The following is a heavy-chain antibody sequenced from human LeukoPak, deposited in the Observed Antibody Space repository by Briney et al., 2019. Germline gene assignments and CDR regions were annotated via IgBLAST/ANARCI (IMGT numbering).Heavy chain of an antibody. CDR3: ARVASYDFWSGYYGSGPDY. CDR2: IYYSGST. V-gene: IGHV4-31*03. D-gene: IGHD3-3*01. J-gene: IGHJ4*02. Sequence: PSETLSLTCTVSGGSISSGGYYWSWIRQHPGKGLEWIGYIYYSGSTYYNPSLKSRVTISVDTSKNQFSLKLSSVTAADTAVYYCARVASYDFWSGYYGSGPDYWGQGTLVTVSS. CDR1: GGSISSGGYY.